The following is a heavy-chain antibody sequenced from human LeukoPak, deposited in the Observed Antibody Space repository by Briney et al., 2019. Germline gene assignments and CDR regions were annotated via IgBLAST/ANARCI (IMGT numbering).Heavy chain of an antibody. Sequence: GGSLRFSCAASGFTFSSYGMHWVRQAPGKGLEWVAVISYDGSNKYYADSVKGRFTISRDNSKNTLYLQMNSLRAEDTAVYYCAKAGDYYDSSGYYYFDYWGRGTLVTVSS. V-gene: IGHV3-30*18. CDR2: ISYDGSNK. J-gene: IGHJ4*02. CDR1: GFTFSSYG. D-gene: IGHD3-22*01. CDR3: AKAGDYYDSSGYYYFDY.